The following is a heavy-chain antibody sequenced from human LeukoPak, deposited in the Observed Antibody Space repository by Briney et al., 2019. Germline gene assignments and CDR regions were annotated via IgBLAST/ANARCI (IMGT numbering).Heavy chain of an antibody. CDR1: GFTFSSYG. V-gene: IGHV3-23*01. CDR3: ARGGYYGSGTYYSPTSPH. Sequence: GGSLRLSCATSGFTFSSYGMTWVRQAPGKELEWVSSISGSGDNTYYADSVKGRFTFSRDNSKDTLYLQMNSLRAEDTAVYYCARGGYYGSGTYYSPTSPHWGQGTLVTVSS. J-gene: IGHJ4*02. CDR2: ISGSGDNT. D-gene: IGHD3-10*01.